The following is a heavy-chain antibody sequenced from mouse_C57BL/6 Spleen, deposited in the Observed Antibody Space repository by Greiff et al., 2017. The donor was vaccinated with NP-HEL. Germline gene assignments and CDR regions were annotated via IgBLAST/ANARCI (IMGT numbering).Heavy chain of an antibody. V-gene: IGHV1-64*01. Sequence: QVQLQQPGAELVKPGASVKLSCKASGYTFTSYWMHWVKQRPGQGLEWIGMIHPNSGSTNYNEKFKSKATLTVDKSSSTAYMQLSSLTSEDSAVYYCASFITTVVAKIDYWGQGTTLTVSS. CDR2: IHPNSGST. J-gene: IGHJ2*01. CDR3: ASFITTVVAKIDY. D-gene: IGHD1-1*01. CDR1: GYTFTSYW.